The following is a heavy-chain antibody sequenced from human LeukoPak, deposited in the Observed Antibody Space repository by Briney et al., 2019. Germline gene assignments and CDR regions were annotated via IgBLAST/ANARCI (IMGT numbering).Heavy chain of an antibody. V-gene: IGHV4-30-4*07. Sequence: PSETLSLTCAVSGGSISSGGYSWSWIRQPPGKGLEWIGYIYYSGSTYYNPSLKSRVTISVDTSKNQFSLKLSSVTAADTAVYYCARVRYYGSGSYYKVHWFGPWGQGTLVTVSS. CDR3: ARVRYYGSGSYYKVHWFGP. D-gene: IGHD3-10*01. J-gene: IGHJ5*02. CDR2: IYYSGST. CDR1: GGSISSGGYS.